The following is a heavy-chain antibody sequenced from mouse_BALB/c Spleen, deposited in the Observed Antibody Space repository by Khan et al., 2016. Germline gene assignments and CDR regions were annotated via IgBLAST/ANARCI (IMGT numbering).Heavy chain of an antibody. CDR1: GDSITSGY. CDR2: ISYSGST. CDR3: ASSYSYGTWFAY. Sequence: EVQLQESGPSLVKPSQTLSLTCSVTGDSITSGYWNWIRKFPGNKLEYMGYISYSGSTYYNPSLKSRVSITRDTSKNQYYLQLNSVTPEDTATYXCASSYSYGTWFAYWGQGTLVTVSA. D-gene: IGHD1-1*01. V-gene: IGHV3-8*02. J-gene: IGHJ3*01.